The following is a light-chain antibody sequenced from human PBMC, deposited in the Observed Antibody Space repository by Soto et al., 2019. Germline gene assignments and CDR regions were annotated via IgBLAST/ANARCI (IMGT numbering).Light chain of an antibody. V-gene: IGKV1-8*01. Sequence: AIRMTQSASSLSASTGDRVTITCRASQGISSYLAWYQQKPGKAPKLLIYAASTLQSGVPSRFSGSGSGTDFTLTISCLQSEDFATYYCQQYYSYPPVFGQGTKVDIK. J-gene: IGKJ1*01. CDR1: QGISSY. CDR3: QQYYSYPPV. CDR2: AAS.